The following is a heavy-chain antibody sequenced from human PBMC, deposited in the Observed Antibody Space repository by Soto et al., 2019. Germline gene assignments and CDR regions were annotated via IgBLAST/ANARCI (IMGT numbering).Heavy chain of an antibody. J-gene: IGHJ4*02. CDR1: GGSISSYY. CDR2: IYYSGST. Sequence: EPLSLTCTVSGGSISSYYWSWIRQPPGKGLEWIGYIYYSGSTNYNPSLKSRVTISVDTSKNQFSLKLSSVTAADTAVYYCARVSYYDSSGYYSPHGFDYWGQGTLVTVSS. CDR3: ARVSYYDSSGYYSPHGFDY. V-gene: IGHV4-59*01. D-gene: IGHD3-22*01.